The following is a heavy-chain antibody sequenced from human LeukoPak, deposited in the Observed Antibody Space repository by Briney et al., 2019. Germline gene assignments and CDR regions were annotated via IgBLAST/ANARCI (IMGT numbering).Heavy chain of an antibody. V-gene: IGHV3-21*01. J-gene: IGHJ4*02. D-gene: IGHD5-18*01. Sequence: GGSLRLSCAASVFTFSSYSMNWVRQAPGKGLEWVSSISSSSSYIYYADSVKGRFTISRDNAKNSLYLQMNSLRAEDTAVYYCARDRFTAMVVYYFDYWGQGTLVTVSS. CDR1: VFTFSSYS. CDR3: ARDRFTAMVVYYFDY. CDR2: ISSSSSYI.